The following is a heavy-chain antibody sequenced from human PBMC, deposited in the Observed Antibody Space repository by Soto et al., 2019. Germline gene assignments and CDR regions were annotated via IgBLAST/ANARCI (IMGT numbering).Heavy chain of an antibody. D-gene: IGHD3-10*01. CDR3: ARVSTYYYGSGKEANALAI. Sequence: QVQLQESGPGLVKPSQTLSLTCTVSGGSISSGDYYWSWIRQPPGKCLEWIGYIYYSGSTYYNPSLQSRVTISVDTSKNPSSLNLSSVTAAYTAVYYCARVSTYYYGSGKEANALAIWGQGTMVTVSS. V-gene: IGHV4-30-4*01. J-gene: IGHJ3*02. CDR2: IYYSGST. CDR1: GGSISSGDYY.